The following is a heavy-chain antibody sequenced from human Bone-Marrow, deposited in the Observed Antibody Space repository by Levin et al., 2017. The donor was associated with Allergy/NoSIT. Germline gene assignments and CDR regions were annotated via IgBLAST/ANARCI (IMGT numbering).Heavy chain of an antibody. CDR2: ISSSGSTI. CDR3: AGDQGIVATISPADNWFDP. J-gene: IGHJ5*02. Sequence: GGSLRLSCAASGFTFSDYYMSWIRQAPGKGLEWVSYISSSGSTIYYADSVKGRFTISRDNAKNSLYLQMNSLRAEDTAVYYCAGDQGIVATISPADNWFDPWGQGTLVTVSS. CDR1: GFTFSDYY. D-gene: IGHD5-12*01. V-gene: IGHV3-11*01.